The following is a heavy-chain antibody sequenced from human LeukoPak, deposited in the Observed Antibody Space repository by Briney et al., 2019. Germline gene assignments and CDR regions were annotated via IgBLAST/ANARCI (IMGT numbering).Heavy chain of an antibody. Sequence: GGSLRLSCAASGFTFSKYNMNWVRQAPVKGLEWVSSISTSSIYIYYADSVKGRFTVSRDNAKNSLYLQMNSLRAEDTAVYYCASQEEAVWPEPLDYWGQGTLVTVSS. D-gene: IGHD1-14*01. J-gene: IGHJ4*02. CDR3: ASQEEAVWPEPLDY. CDR1: GFTFSKYN. CDR2: ISTSSIYI. V-gene: IGHV3-21*01.